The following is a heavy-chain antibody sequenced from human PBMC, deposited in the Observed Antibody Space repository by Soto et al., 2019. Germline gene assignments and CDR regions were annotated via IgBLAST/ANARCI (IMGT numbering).Heavy chain of an antibody. V-gene: IGHV4-39*01. J-gene: IGHJ4*02. D-gene: IGHD3-22*01. CDR1: GGSISSSSYY. Sequence: PSETLSLTCTVSGGSISSSSYYWGWIRQPPGKGLEWIGSIYYSGSTYYNPSLKSRVTISVDTSKNQFSLKLSSVTAADTAVYYCARHPDYYDSSGYYYFDYWGQGTLVTVSS. CDR2: IYYSGST. CDR3: ARHPDYYDSSGYYYFDY.